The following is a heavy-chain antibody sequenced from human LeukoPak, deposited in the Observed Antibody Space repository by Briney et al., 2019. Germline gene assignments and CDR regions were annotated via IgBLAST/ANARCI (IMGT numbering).Heavy chain of an antibody. Sequence: SETLSLTCTVSGGSISSGDYYWSWNRQPPGKGLEWIAYMYYSGSTYYNPSLKGRVTMSADTSKNQLSLKLSSVTAADTAVYYCARPYYYDSRIDPWGQGILVTVSS. CDR2: MYYSGST. D-gene: IGHD3-22*01. CDR3: ARPYYYDSRIDP. CDR1: GGSISSGDYY. J-gene: IGHJ5*02. V-gene: IGHV4-30-4*01.